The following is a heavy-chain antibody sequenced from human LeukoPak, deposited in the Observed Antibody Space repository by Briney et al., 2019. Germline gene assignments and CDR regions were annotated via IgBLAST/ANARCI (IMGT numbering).Heavy chain of an antibody. J-gene: IGHJ3*02. V-gene: IGHV3-21*01. CDR2: ITSSGSYI. D-gene: IGHD3-22*01. CDR1: GFSFGSYS. Sequence: PGGSLRLSCAVSGFSFGSYSMNWVRQAPGKGLEWVSSITSSGSYINYADSVKGRFTTSRDSAKNSLYLQMNSLRAEDTAVYYCARKGYYDSGTFDIWGQGTMVTVSS. CDR3: ARKGYYDSGTFDI.